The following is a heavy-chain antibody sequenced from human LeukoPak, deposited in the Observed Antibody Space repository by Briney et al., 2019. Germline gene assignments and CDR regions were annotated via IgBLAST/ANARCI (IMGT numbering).Heavy chain of an antibody. CDR2: IYYSGST. J-gene: IGHJ4*02. CDR3: ARDLRIAGTYYFDY. CDR1: GGSISSYY. V-gene: IGHV4-59*01. Sequence: SETLSLTCTVSGGSISSYYWSWIRQPPGKGLEWIGYIYYSGSTNYNPSLKSRVTISVDTSRNQFSPKLSSVTTADTAVYYCARDLRIAGTYYFDYWGQGTLVTVSS. D-gene: IGHD6-13*01.